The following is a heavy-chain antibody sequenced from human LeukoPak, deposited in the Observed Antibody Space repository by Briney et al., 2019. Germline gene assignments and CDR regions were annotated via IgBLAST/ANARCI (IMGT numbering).Heavy chain of an antibody. D-gene: IGHD3-3*01. J-gene: IGHJ4*02. CDR3: ARVGYSDFWSGYYWDY. V-gene: IGHV3-48*01. Sequence: TGGSLRLSCAASTFAFSAYAMTWVRQAPGKGLEWISYISSSGTTIYYADSVQGRFIISRDNARNSLYLQMNSLRAEDTAVYYCARVGYSDFWSGYYWDYWGQGTLATVSS. CDR2: ISSSGTTI. CDR1: TFAFSAYA.